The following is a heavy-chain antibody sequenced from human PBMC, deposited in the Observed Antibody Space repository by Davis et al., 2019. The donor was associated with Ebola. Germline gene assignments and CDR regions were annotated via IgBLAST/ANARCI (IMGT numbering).Heavy chain of an antibody. CDR2: IIPIFGAA. V-gene: IGHV1-69*06. CDR1: GGTFSSYA. Sequence: AASVKVSCKASGGTFSSYALSWVRQAPGQGLEWMGGIIPIFGAANYAQKFQGRVTITADKSTSTAYMELSSLRSEDTAVYYCARTRIHRIAAAGRDYYYYYGMDVWGQGTTVTVSS. D-gene: IGHD6-13*01. CDR3: ARTRIHRIAAAGRDYYYYYGMDV. J-gene: IGHJ6*02.